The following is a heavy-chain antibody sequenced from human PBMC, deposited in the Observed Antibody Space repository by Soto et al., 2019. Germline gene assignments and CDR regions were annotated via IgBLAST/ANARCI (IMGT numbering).Heavy chain of an antibody. V-gene: IGHV1-69*06. CDR1: GGTFSSYA. Sequence: QVQLVQAGAEVKKPGSSVKGSCKASGGTFSSYAISWVRQAPGQGLEWMGGIIPIFGTANYALKYQGRVTITADKDTSTAYMELISLRSEGTAVYYCARGLGIAAAENCFDPWGQGTLVPVSS. J-gene: IGHJ5*02. CDR2: IIPIFGTA. CDR3: ARGLGIAAAENCFDP. D-gene: IGHD6-13*01.